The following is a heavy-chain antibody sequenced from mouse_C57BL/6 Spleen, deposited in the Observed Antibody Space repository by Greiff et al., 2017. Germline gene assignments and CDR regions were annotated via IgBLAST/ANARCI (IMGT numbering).Heavy chain of an antibody. J-gene: IGHJ4*01. CDR3: ARGLAYAMDY. CDR1: GYTFPSYW. V-gene: IGHV1-69*01. Sequence: QVQLQQPGAELVMPGASVKLSCKASGYTFPSYWMHWVKQRPGQGLEWIGEIDPSDSYTNYNQKFKGKSTLTVDKSSSTAYLQLSSLTSEDSAVYYCARGLAYAMDYWGQGTSVTVSS. CDR2: IDPSDSYT. D-gene: IGHD4-1*01.